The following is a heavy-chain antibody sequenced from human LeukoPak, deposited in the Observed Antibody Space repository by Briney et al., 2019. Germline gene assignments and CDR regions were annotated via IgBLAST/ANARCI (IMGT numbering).Heavy chain of an antibody. CDR3: AREDRYCSSTSCYTWDY. Sequence: SETLSLTRTVSGVSISSSNYFWAWIRQSPGKGWEWIGSIYFRGSISSSPSLKSRVTISIDASKNQFSLKLTSVTAADTAVYYCAREDRYCSSTSCYTWDYWGQGTLVAV. V-gene: IGHV4-39*07. D-gene: IGHD2-2*02. CDR1: GVSISSSNYF. J-gene: IGHJ4*02. CDR2: IYFRGSI.